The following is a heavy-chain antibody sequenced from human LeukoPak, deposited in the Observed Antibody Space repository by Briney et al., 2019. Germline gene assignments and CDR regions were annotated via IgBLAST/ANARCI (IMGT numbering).Heavy chain of an antibody. J-gene: IGHJ4*02. V-gene: IGHV3-48*03. D-gene: IGHD1-26*01. CDR3: ARAKWEPPFDY. CDR2: ISSSGSTI. CDR1: GFTFSSYE. Sequence: PGGSLRLSCAASGFTFSSYEMNWVRQAPGKGLEWVSYISSSGSTIYYADSVKGRFTISRDNAKNSLYLQMNSLRAEDTAVYYCARAKWEPPFDYWGQGTLVTVSS.